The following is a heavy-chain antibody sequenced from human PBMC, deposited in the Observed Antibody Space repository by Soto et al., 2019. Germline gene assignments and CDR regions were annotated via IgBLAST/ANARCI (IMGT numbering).Heavy chain of an antibody. J-gene: IGHJ6*02. CDR3: AKDIWVWGVTCMDV. CDR2: ISYDGSNK. Sequence: QVQLVESGGGVVQPGRSLRLSCAASGFTFSSYGMHWVRQAPGKGLEWVAVISYDGSNKYYADSVKGRFTISRDNSKNTLYLQMNSLRAEDTAVYYCAKDIWVWGVTCMDVWGQGTTVTVSS. D-gene: IGHD3-10*01. V-gene: IGHV3-30*18. CDR1: GFTFSSYG.